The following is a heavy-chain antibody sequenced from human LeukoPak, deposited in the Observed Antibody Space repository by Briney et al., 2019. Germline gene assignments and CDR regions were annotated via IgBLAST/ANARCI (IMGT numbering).Heavy chain of an antibody. D-gene: IGHD2-15*01. V-gene: IGHV4-59*01. CDR3: ARGDVVVVAATPYYYYGMDV. CDR1: GGSISGYY. J-gene: IGHJ6*02. CDR2: ISSSGST. Sequence: SETLSLTCAVSGGSISGYYWSWIRQPPGKGLEWVGYISSSGSTNYNPSLKSRVTISVDTSKNQFSLKLSSVTAADTAVYYCARGDVVVVAATPYYYYGMDVWGQGTTVTVSS.